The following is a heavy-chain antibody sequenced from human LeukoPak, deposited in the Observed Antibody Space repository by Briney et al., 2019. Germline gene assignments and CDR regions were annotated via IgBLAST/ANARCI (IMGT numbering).Heavy chain of an antibody. CDR2: INPNSGGT. CDR3: ARSLGSYGSYYFDY. CDR1: GYTFTGYY. V-gene: IGHV1-2*02. Sequence: VASVKVSCKASGYTFTGYYMHWVRQAPGQGLEWMGWINPNSGGTNYAQKFQGRVTMTRDTPISTAYMELSRLRSDDTAVYYCARSLGSYGSYYFDYWGQGTLVTVSS. J-gene: IGHJ4*02. D-gene: IGHD3-10*01.